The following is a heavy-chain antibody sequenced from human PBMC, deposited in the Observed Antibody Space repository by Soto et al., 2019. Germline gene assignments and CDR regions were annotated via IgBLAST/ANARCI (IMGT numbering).Heavy chain of an antibody. Sequence: QVQLQESGPGLVKPSQTLSLTCTVSGGSISSGDYYWSWIRQPPGKGLEWIGYMYYTGSTYYNPSPKRRGTMSVDTSKNQLSLKLSSVTAADTAVYYCDREFDDGSGYYGALGCWGQGALVTVSS. CDR2: MYYTGST. D-gene: IGHD3-22*01. J-gene: IGHJ4*02. V-gene: IGHV4-30-4*01. CDR3: DREFDDGSGYYGALGC. CDR1: GGSISSGDYY.